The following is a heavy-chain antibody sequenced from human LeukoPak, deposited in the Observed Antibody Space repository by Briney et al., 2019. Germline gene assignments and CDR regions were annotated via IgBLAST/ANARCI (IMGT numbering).Heavy chain of an antibody. J-gene: IGHJ4*02. CDR3: ARALWFGETRLDY. D-gene: IGHD3-10*01. CDR2: IYHSGST. Sequence: PSGTLSLTCAVCGGSISSSNWWSWVRQPPGKGMEWIGEIYHSGSTNYNPSLKSRVTISVDKSKNQFSLKLSSVTAADTAVYYCARALWFGETRLDYWGQGTLVTVSS. CDR1: GGSISSSNW. V-gene: IGHV4-4*02.